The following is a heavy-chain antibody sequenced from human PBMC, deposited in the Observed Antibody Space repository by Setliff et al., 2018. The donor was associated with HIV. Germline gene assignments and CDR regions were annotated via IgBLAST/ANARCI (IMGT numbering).Heavy chain of an antibody. CDR2: IYTSGST. D-gene: IGHD5-12*01. Sequence: SETLSLTCTVSGGSISSYYWSWIRQPAGKGLEWIGRIYTSGSTNYNPSLKSRVTISVDTSKNQFSLKLSSVTAADTAVYYCARPSAGGGYNYWYFDLWGRGTLVTVSS. CDR3: ARPSAGGGYNYWYFDL. CDR1: GGSISSYY. J-gene: IGHJ2*01. V-gene: IGHV4-4*07.